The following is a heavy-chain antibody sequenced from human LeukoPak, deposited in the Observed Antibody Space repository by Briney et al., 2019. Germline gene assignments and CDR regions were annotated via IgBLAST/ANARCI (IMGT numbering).Heavy chain of an antibody. V-gene: IGHV4-39*01. J-gene: IGHJ4*02. Sequence: SETLSLTCTVSGVSISSSNSYWGWIRQPLGKGLEWIGSIYYSGNTYYNASPKSQVSISIDTSKNQFSLRLTSVTAADTAVYYCARQTGSGLFILPGGQGTLVTVSS. CDR3: ARQTGSGLFILP. CDR1: GVSISSSNSY. CDR2: IYYSGNT. D-gene: IGHD3/OR15-3a*01.